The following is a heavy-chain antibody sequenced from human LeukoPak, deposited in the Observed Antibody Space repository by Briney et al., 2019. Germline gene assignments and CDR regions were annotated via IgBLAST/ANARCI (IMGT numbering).Heavy chain of an antibody. CDR3: SRTFWGKYIDY. Sequence: SETLSLTCTVSGGSISSYYWSWIRQPPGKGLEWIGYIHYSGSTNYNPSLKSRVTISADTSKNQFSLKLSSVTAADTAVYYCSRTFWGKYIDYWGQGTLVTVTS. V-gene: IGHV4-59*01. CDR1: GGSISSYY. CDR2: IHYSGST. D-gene: IGHD3-16*01. J-gene: IGHJ4*02.